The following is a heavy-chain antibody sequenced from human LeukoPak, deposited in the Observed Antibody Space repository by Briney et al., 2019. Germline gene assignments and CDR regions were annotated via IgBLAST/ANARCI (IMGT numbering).Heavy chain of an antibody. Sequence: GASVKVSCKASGYTFTGYYMHWVRQAPGQGLEWMGRINPNSGGTNYAQKFQGRVTMTGDTSISTAYMELSRLRSDDTAVYYCARVYYYDSSGYYPVWGQGTLVTVSS. CDR2: INPNSGGT. CDR3: ARVYYYDSSGYYPV. V-gene: IGHV1-2*06. CDR1: GYTFTGYY. D-gene: IGHD3-22*01. J-gene: IGHJ4*02.